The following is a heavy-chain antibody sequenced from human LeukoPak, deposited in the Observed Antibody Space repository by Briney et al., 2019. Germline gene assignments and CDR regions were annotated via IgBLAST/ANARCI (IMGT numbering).Heavy chain of an antibody. CDR3: AKDQQQLAYLFDY. CDR2: IGNNGGGI. CDR1: GFTFSTYT. V-gene: IGHV3-23*01. D-gene: IGHD6-13*01. J-gene: IGHJ4*02. Sequence: PGGSLRLSCAASGFTFSTYTMYWVRHPPGKRLEWVSIIGNNGGGIHYADSVRGRFTISRDSSKNTVYLQMSSLRAEDTAVYYCAKDQQQLAYLFDYWGQGTLVTVSS.